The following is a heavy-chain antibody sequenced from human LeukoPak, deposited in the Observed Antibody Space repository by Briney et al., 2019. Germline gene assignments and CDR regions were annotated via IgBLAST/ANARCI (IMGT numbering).Heavy chain of an antibody. D-gene: IGHD3-22*01. CDR2: IIPILGIA. CDR1: GGTFSSYA. V-gene: IGHV1-69*04. J-gene: IGHJ1*01. Sequence: SVKVSCKASGGTFSSYAISWVRQAPGQGLEWMGRIIPILGIANYAQKFQGRVTITADKSTSTAYMELSSLRDEDTAVYYCAKDHYDSSGYYRPGPLQHWGQGTLVTVSS. CDR3: AKDHYDSSGYYRPGPLQH.